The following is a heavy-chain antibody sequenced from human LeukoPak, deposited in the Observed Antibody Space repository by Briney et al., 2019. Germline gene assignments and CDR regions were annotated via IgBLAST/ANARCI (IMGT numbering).Heavy chain of an antibody. CDR2: VFYNGNT. D-gene: IGHD2-21*02. Sequence: PSETLSLTCTVSGDSITNGNYFWGWIRQPPGQGLEWIGEVFYNGNTHYNPSLKSRVIISTDTSKNQFSLTLTAVTASDTAIYYCARRSPLVVVTAAHYYDYWGQGTLVTVS. CDR1: GDSITNGNYF. J-gene: IGHJ4*01. V-gene: IGHV4-39*01. CDR3: ARRSPLVVVTAAHYYDY.